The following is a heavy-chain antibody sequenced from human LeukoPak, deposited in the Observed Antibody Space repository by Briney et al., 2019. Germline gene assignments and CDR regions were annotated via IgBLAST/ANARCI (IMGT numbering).Heavy chain of an antibody. CDR2: IYSGGST. CDR1: GFTVSSNY. J-gene: IGHJ5*02. CDR3: ARANLCSSTSCYDH. V-gene: IGHV3-53*01. Sequence: QPGGSLRLSCAASGFTVSSNYMSWVRQAPGKGLEWVSVIYSGGSTYYADSVKGRFTISRDNSKNTLYLQMNSLRAEDTAVYYCARANLCSSTSCYDHWGQGTLVTVSS. D-gene: IGHD2-2*01.